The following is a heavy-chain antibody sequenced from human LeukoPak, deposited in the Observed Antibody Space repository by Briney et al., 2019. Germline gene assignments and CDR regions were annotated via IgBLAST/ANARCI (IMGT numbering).Heavy chain of an antibody. CDR1: GGSICRFY. V-gene: IGHV4-4*07. D-gene: IGHD3-9*01. CDR3: ARDRLLRYFDWFTDY. CDR2: IYTSGST. Sequence: SETLSLTCTVPGGSICRFYWSWIRPPAGKGLEWIWRIYTSGSTNYNPSLKSRVTMSVATSKNQFSLKLSSVTAADTAVYYCARDRLLRYFDWFTDYWGQGTLVTVSS. J-gene: IGHJ4*02.